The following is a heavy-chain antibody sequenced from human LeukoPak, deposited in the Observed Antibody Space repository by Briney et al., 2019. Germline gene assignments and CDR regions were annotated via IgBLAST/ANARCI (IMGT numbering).Heavy chain of an antibody. V-gene: IGHV4-34*01. CDR1: GGSFSGYY. D-gene: IGHD5-12*01. Sequence: SETLSLTCAVYGGSFSGYYWSWIRQPPGKGLEWIGEINHSGSTNYNPSLKSRVTISVDTSKNQFSLKLSSVTAADTAVYCCARGGYAYFDYWGQGALVTVSS. CDR3: ARGGYAYFDY. J-gene: IGHJ4*02. CDR2: INHSGST.